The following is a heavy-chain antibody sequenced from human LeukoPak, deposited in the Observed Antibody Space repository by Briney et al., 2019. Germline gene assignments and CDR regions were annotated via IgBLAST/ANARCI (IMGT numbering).Heavy chain of an antibody. D-gene: IGHD1-7*01. CDR3: ARDRYRTFDY. Sequence: ASVKVACKASGYTFTGYYMHWVRQAPGQGLEWMGWISAYNGSTNYAQRLQGRVTMTTDTSTSTAYMELRSLRSDDTAVYYCARDRYRTFDYWGQGTLVTVSS. CDR1: GYTFTGYY. J-gene: IGHJ4*02. CDR2: ISAYNGST. V-gene: IGHV1-18*04.